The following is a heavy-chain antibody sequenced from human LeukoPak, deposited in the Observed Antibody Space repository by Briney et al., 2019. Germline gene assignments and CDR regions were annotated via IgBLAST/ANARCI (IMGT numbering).Heavy chain of an antibody. CDR2: ISGSGGST. V-gene: IGHV3-23*01. CDR3: AKEGYYDRSGYPDDYYFDY. Sequence: GGSLRLSCATSGFTFSSYAMSWVHQAPGKGLEWVSAISGSGGSTYYADSVKGRFTISRDNSKNTLYLQMNSLRAEDTAVYYCAKEGYYDRSGYPDDYYFDYWGQGTLVTVSS. CDR1: GFTFSSYA. D-gene: IGHD3-22*01. J-gene: IGHJ4*02.